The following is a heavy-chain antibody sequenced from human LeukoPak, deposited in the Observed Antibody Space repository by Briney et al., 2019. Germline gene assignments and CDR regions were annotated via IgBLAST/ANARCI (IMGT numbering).Heavy chain of an antibody. Sequence: PGGSLRLSCAASGFTFSSYAMNWVRQAPGKGLEWVSVISGSGGGTYYADSVKGRFTISRDNSKNTLYLQMNSLRAEDTAVYYCAKAFIFCSCVNCNLDYWGQGTLVTVSS. J-gene: IGHJ4*02. CDR2: ISGSGGGT. CDR1: GFTFSSYA. D-gene: IGHD2-15*01. V-gene: IGHV3-23*01. CDR3: AKAFIFCSCVNCNLDY.